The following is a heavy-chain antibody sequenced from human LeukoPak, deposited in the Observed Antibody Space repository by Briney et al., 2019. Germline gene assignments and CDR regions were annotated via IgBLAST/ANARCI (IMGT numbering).Heavy chain of an antibody. CDR3: ARVWVGAPFHYFDY. Sequence: GGSLRLSCAASGFTFTSYGISWVRQAPGQGLEWMGWISAYNGNTNYAQKLQGRVTMTTDTSMSTAYMELRSLRSDDTAVYYCARVWVGAPFHYFDYWGQGTLVTVSS. D-gene: IGHD1-26*01. V-gene: IGHV1-18*01. CDR1: GFTFTSYG. J-gene: IGHJ4*02. CDR2: ISAYNGNT.